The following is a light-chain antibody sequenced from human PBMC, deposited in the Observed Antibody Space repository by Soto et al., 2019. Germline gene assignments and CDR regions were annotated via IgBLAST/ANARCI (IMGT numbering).Light chain of an antibody. CDR3: QQYNNWPPLT. Sequence: EIVMTQSPATLSVSPGERATLSCRASQSVSSNLAWYQQKPGQAPRLLIYGASTRATGIPARFSGSVSGTELTLTISSLQSEDFAVYYCQQYNNWPPLTFGGGTKVEIK. V-gene: IGKV3-15*01. CDR1: QSVSSN. J-gene: IGKJ4*01. CDR2: GAS.